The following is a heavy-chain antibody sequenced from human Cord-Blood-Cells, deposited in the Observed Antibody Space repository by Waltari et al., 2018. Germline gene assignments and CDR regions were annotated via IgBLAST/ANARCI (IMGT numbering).Heavy chain of an antibody. J-gene: IGHJ4*02. V-gene: IGHV4-34*01. CDR3: ARQDYYDRFSRDY. D-gene: IGHD3-22*01. Sequence: QVQLQQWGAGLLKPSETLYLTCAVYGGSFSGYYWSWIRQPPGKGLEWIGEINHSGSTNFNPSLKSRVTISVDTSKNQFSLKLSSVTAADTAVYYCARQDYYDRFSRDYWGQGTLVTVSS. CDR1: GGSFSGYY. CDR2: INHSGST.